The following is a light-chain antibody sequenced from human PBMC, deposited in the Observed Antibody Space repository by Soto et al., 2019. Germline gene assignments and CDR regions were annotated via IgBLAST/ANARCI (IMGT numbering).Light chain of an antibody. J-gene: IGLJ3*02. CDR3: SSYTSSATWV. V-gene: IGLV2-14*01. CDR2: EVT. Sequence: QSVLTQPASVSGSPGQSITIPCTGTSSDVGGYNSVSWYRHYPCKAPQVLIHEVTERPSGISGRFSGAKSDNTASLTISGLQADDEAIYYCSSYTSSATWVFGGGTKLTVL. CDR1: SSDVGGYNS.